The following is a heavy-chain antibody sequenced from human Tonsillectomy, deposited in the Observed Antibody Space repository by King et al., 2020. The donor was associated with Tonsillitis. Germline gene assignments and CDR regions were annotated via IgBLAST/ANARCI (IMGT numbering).Heavy chain of an antibody. CDR1: GFTFSSYW. J-gene: IGHJ4*02. D-gene: IGHD2-2*01. CDR3: AKVDSSLSRYYFDY. CDR2: IKQDESEK. V-gene: IGHV3-7*01. Sequence: VQLVESGGGLVQPGGSLRLSCAASGFTFSSYWMSWVRQSPEKGLEWVANIKQDESEKYYVDSVKGRFTISRDNDKNSLYLQMNSLRAEDTAVYYCAKVDSSLSRYYFDYWGQGTLVTVSS.